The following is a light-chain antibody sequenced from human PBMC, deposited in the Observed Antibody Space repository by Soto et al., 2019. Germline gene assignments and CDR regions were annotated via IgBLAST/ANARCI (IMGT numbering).Light chain of an antibody. J-gene: IGLJ1*01. CDR2: EVS. CDR1: SSDVGGYNY. V-gene: IGLV2-8*01. Sequence: QSALTQPASVSGSPGQSITISCTGTSSDVGGYNYVSWYQQHPGKAPKLMIYEVSKRPSGVPDRFSGSKSGNTASLTVSGLQAEDEADYYCSSYAGSNRVFGTGTKLTGL. CDR3: SSYAGSNRV.